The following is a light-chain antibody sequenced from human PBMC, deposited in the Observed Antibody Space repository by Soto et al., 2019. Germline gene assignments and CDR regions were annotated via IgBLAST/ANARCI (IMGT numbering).Light chain of an antibody. CDR3: CSYAGSSLWV. V-gene: IGLV2-11*01. CDR1: SSDVGTYNY. Sequence: QSVLTQPRSVSGSPGQSVTFSCTGTSSDVGTYNYVSWYQQHPGKAPKLVIYDVTKRPSGVPDRFSGSKSGNTASLTISGLQAEDEADYYCCSYAGSSLWVFGGGTKLTVL. CDR2: DVT. J-gene: IGLJ3*02.